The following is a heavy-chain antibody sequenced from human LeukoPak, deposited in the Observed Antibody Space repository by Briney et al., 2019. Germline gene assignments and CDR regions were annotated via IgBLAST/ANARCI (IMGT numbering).Heavy chain of an antibody. CDR1: GGSFSGYY. Sequence: PSETLSLTCAVYGGSFSGYYWSWIRQPPGKGLEWIGEINHSGSTNYNPSLKSRVTISVDTSKNQFSLKLISVTAADTAVYYCANIVVVTAIPWGQGTLVTVSS. D-gene: IGHD2-21*02. V-gene: IGHV4-34*01. J-gene: IGHJ5*02. CDR3: ANIVVVTAIP. CDR2: INHSGST.